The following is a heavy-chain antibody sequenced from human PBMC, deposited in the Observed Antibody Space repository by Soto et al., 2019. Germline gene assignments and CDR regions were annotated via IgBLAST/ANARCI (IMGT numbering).Heavy chain of an antibody. D-gene: IGHD2-2*02. V-gene: IGHV5-51*01. CDR3: AGVLCISAICYTGSRPFFDY. CDR2: IYPAASDA. Sequence: GESRKISCKASGYKFSSYWLAWLRQVPGKGLEWMGVIYPAASDARYSPSFQGQVTISVDNSISTAYMQWSSLKASDTAMYYCAGVLCISAICYTGSRPFFDYWGQGALVNVSS. CDR1: GYKFSSYW. J-gene: IGHJ4*02.